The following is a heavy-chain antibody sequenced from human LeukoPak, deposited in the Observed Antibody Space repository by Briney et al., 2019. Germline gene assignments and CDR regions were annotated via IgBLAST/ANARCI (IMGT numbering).Heavy chain of an antibody. CDR1: GYTLTELS. J-gene: IGHJ4*02. V-gene: IGHV1-24*01. D-gene: IGHD6-13*01. Sequence: GASVKVSCKVSGYTLTELSMHWVRQAPGKGLEWMGGFDPEDGETIYAQKFQGRVTMTEDTSTDTAYMELSSLRSEDTAVYYCATVVSSWYYFDYWGQGTLVTVSS. CDR2: FDPEDGET. CDR3: ATVVSSWYYFDY.